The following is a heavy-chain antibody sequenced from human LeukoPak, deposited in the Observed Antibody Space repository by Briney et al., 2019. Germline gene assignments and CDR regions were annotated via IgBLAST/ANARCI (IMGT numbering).Heavy chain of an antibody. CDR1: GYTFTGYY. Sequence: ASVTVSCKASGYTFTGYYMHWVRQAPGQGLEWMGWINPNSGGTNYAQKFQGRVTMTGDTSISTAYMELSRLRSDDTAVYYCARDSTLAYCGGDCYSGTTLGYWGQGTLVTVSS. V-gene: IGHV1-2*02. CDR3: ARDSTLAYCGGDCYSGTTLGY. J-gene: IGHJ4*02. CDR2: INPNSGGT. D-gene: IGHD2-21*02.